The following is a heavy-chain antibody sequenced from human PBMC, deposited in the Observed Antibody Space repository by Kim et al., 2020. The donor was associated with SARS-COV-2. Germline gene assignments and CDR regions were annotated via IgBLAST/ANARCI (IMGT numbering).Heavy chain of an antibody. J-gene: IGHJ6*02. V-gene: IGHV1-58*01. CDR3: EADPREIGCSGGSCYSYYYYYGMDV. CDR2: IVVGSGNT. D-gene: IGHD2-15*01. Sequence: SVKVSCKASGFTFTSSAVQWVRQARGQRLEWIGWIVVGSGNTNYAQKFQERVTITRDMSTSTAYMELSSLRSEDTAVYYCEADPREIGCSGGSCYSYYYYYGMDVWGQGTTVTVSS. CDR1: GFTFTSSA.